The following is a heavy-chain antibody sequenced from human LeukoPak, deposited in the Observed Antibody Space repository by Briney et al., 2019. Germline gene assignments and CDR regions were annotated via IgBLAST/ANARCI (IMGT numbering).Heavy chain of an antibody. CDR1: GASSSNYY. D-gene: IGHD3-10*01. Sequence: SETLSLTCAVHGASSSNYYWTWIRQSPGKGLEWIGESSHIGSTSYNPSLQSRVTVSLQTSNNQFSLKLTSVTAADTAVYYCARGRGYYGSGAPYYYYYMDVWGEGTTVIVSS. CDR3: ARGRGYYGSGAPYYYYYMDV. V-gene: IGHV4-34*01. J-gene: IGHJ6*03. CDR2: SSHIGST.